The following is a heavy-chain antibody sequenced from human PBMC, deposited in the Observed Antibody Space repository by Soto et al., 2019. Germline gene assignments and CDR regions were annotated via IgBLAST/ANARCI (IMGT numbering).Heavy chain of an antibody. J-gene: IGHJ4*02. Sequence: QVQLVQSVAEVKKPGASVKVSCKASGYTFTRYVITWVRQAPRQGLEWMGWLSAYNGNTHYAQQLQGRVTMTTDTSTSTAYMELRSLRSDDTAVYYGARDLVGATDFDYWGQGTLVTVSS. CDR3: ARDLVGATDFDY. V-gene: IGHV1-18*01. D-gene: IGHD1-26*01. CDR2: LSAYNGNT. CDR1: GYTFTRYV.